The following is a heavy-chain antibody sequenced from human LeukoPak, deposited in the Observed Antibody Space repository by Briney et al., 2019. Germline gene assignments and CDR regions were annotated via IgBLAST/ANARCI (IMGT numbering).Heavy chain of an antibody. CDR1: GFTVSNNY. Sequence: AGSLTLSCGASGFTVSNNYMSWVRQAQGKGLEWVSVIYSGGSTYYADSVRGRFTISRDNSKNTLYLQMNSLRAEDSAVYYCARDRYSYGYALDCWGQGTLVTVSS. D-gene: IGHD5-18*01. J-gene: IGHJ4*02. CDR2: IYSGGST. V-gene: IGHV3-66*02. CDR3: ARDRYSYGYALDC.